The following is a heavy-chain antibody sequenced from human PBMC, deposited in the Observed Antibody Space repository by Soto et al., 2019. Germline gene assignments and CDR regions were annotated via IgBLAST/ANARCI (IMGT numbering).Heavy chain of an antibody. Sequence: EVQMVESGGGLVQTGGSLRLSCAASGFTLSIYWMSWVRQAPGKGLEWVANIKQDGSERYYVNSVMGRFTVSRDNANNSLFLQMNRLRAEDTAVYYCARSRSGYFDTWGQGTLVTVSS. J-gene: IGHJ4*02. V-gene: IGHV3-7*05. CDR1: GFTLSIYW. D-gene: IGHD1-26*01. CDR2: IKQDGSER. CDR3: ARSRSGYFDT.